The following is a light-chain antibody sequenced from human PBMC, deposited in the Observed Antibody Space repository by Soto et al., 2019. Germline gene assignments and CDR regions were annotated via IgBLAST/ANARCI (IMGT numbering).Light chain of an antibody. J-gene: IGKJ4*01. Sequence: EIVLTQSQATLSLSPGERATLSCRASQRVSSFLAWFQQKPGQAPRLHIYDASNRATGIPARFSGSGSGTDFTLTISSLEPEDFAVYYCQQRSNWPQLTFGGGTKVEIE. CDR1: QRVSSF. CDR2: DAS. V-gene: IGKV3-11*01. CDR3: QQRSNWPQLT.